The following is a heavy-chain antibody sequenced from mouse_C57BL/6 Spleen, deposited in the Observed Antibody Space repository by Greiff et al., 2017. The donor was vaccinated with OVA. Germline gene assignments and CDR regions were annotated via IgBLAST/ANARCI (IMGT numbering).Heavy chain of an antibody. J-gene: IGHJ3*01. CDR1: GYTFTSYW. CDR2: IDPSDSYT. Sequence: VQLQQPGAELVKPGASVKLSCKASGYTFTSYWMQWVKQRPGQGLEWIGEIDPSDSYTNYNQKFKGKATLTVDTSSSTAYMQLSSLTSEDSAVYYCARVPYGYDVGWFAYWGQGTLVTVSA. CDR3: ARVPYGYDVGWFAY. V-gene: IGHV1-50*01. D-gene: IGHD2-2*01.